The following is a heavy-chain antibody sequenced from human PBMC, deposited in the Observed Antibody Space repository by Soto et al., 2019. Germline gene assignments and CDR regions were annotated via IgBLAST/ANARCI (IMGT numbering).Heavy chain of an antibody. CDR1: GFTFSSYA. CDR2: ISYDGSNK. J-gene: IGHJ4*02. V-gene: IGHV3-30-3*01. D-gene: IGHD5-12*01. Sequence: QVQLVESGGGVVQPGRSLRLSCAASGFTFSSYAMHWVRQAPGKGLEWVAVISYDGSNKYYADSVKGRFTISRDNSKNTRYLQMNSLRAEDTAVYYCAREGRVEMATIDWGQGTLVTVSS. CDR3: AREGRVEMATID.